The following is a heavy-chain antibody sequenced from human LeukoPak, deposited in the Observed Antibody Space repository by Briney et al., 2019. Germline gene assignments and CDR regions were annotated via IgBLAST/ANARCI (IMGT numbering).Heavy chain of an antibody. D-gene: IGHD5-12*01. CDR2: IYTSGST. Sequence: PSQTLSLTCTVSGGSISSGSYYWSWIRQPAGKGLEWIGRIYTSGSTNYNPSLKSRVTISVDTSKNQFSLKLSSVTAADTAVYYCARTVRKTDIVARRVFDYWGQGTLVTVSS. V-gene: IGHV4-61*02. CDR3: ARTVRKTDIVARRVFDY. J-gene: IGHJ4*02. CDR1: GGSISSGSYY.